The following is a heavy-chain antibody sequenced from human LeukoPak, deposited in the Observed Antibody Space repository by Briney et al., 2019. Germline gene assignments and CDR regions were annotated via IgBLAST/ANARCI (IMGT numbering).Heavy chain of an antibody. V-gene: IGHV4-38-2*02. CDR3: VRTLGESIFMIFDY. Sequence: PSETLSLTCTVSTYSITSGYYWGWIRQPPGKGLEWIGNIYHTGSTYYNPSLKSRVTLSVDRSKNQFSLKLSSVTAADMAVYYCVRTLGESIFMIFDYGGQGPRATVSS. CDR2: IYHTGST. D-gene: IGHD3-16*01. CDR1: TYSITSGYY. J-gene: IGHJ4*02.